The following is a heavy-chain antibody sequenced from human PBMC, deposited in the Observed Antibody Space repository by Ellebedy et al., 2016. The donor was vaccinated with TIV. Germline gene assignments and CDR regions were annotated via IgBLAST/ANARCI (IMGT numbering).Heavy chain of an antibody. Sequence: ASVKVSCKASGDTLTNHYMHWVRQAPGQGPEWMGVIHPGGVYTDFAQNFQGRLTLTRDTSTSTLYMELTSLNSEDTAVYYCAREGGEITMPTKAFDYWGQGTVVTVSS. CDR2: IHPGGVYT. V-gene: IGHV1-46*01. D-gene: IGHD5-24*01. CDR1: GDTLTNHY. J-gene: IGHJ4*02. CDR3: AREGGEITMPTKAFDY.